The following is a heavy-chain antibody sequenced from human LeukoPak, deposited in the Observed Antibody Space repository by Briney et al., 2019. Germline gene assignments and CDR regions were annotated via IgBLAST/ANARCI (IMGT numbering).Heavy chain of an antibody. CDR3: ANGPHYNILTGFYKVRSQLDF. CDR1: GFTFSSYW. V-gene: IGHV3-30*02. CDR2: IRYDGSNK. D-gene: IGHD3-9*01. Sequence: PGGSLRLSCAASGFTFSSYWMSWVRQAPGKGLEWVAFIRYDGSNKHYADSVRGRFTISRDNSKNTLHLQMNSLRAEDTAVYYCANGPHYNILTGFYKVRSQLDFWGQGTLVTVSS. J-gene: IGHJ4*02.